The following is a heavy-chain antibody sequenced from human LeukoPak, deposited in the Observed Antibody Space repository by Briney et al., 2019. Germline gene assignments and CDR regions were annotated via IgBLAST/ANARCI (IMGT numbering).Heavy chain of an antibody. V-gene: IGHV1-2*02. CDR2: INPNSGGT. CDR1: GYTFTGYY. D-gene: IGHD3-10*01. J-gene: IGHJ4*02. Sequence: ASVKVSCKASGYTFTGYYMHWVRQAPGQGLEWMGWINPNSGGTNYAQKFQGRVTMTRDTSISTAYMELSRLRSDDTAVYYCARVERYGSGSYYFDYWGQGTLVTVSS. CDR3: ARVERYGSGSYYFDY.